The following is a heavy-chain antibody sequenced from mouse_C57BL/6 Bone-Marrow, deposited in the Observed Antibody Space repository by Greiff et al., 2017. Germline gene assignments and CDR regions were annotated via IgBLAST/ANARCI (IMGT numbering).Heavy chain of an antibody. CDR3: ARRWLRRSFAY. Sequence: QVQLQQSGAELVKPGASVKLSCKASGYTFTSYWMHWVKQRPGQGLEWIGMIHPNSGSTNYNEKFKSKATLTVDKSSSTAYMQLSSLTSEDSAVYYCARRWLRRSFAYWGQGTLVTVSA. D-gene: IGHD2-2*01. CDR1: GYTFTSYW. J-gene: IGHJ3*01. V-gene: IGHV1-64*01. CDR2: IHPNSGST.